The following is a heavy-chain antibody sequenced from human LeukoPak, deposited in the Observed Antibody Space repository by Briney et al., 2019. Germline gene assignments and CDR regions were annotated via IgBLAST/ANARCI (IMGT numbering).Heavy chain of an antibody. CDR1: GYTFTSYG. CDR2: ISVYNGNT. V-gene: IGHV1-18*01. D-gene: IGHD3-22*01. J-gene: IGHJ4*02. Sequence: TVKVSCKASGYTFTSYGISWVRQAPGQGLEWMGWISVYNGNTNNAQKLQDRVTMTTDTSTSTAYMELWSLRSDDTAVFYCARVYNYYDTSGYYLGNYFDHWGRGTLVTVSS. CDR3: ARVYNYYDTSGYYLGNYFDH.